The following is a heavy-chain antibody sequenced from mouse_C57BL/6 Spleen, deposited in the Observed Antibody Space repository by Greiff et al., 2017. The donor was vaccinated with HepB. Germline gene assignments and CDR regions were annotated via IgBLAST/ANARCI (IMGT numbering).Heavy chain of an antibody. D-gene: IGHD1-1*01. CDR1: GYAFSSSW. Sequence: QVQLKESGPELVKPGASVKISCKASGYAFSSSWMNWVKQRPGKGLEWIGRIYPGDGDTNYNGKFKGKATLTADKSSSTAYMQLSSLTSEDSAVYFCASVLRYLFDYWGQGTTLTVSS. CDR2: IYPGDGDT. CDR3: ASVLRYLFDY. V-gene: IGHV1-82*01. J-gene: IGHJ2*01.